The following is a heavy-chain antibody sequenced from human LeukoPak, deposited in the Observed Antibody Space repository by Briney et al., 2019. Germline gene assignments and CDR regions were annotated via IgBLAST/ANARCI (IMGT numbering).Heavy chain of an antibody. CDR3: VRQNSDYYYYYLDV. CDR2: VYYSGTT. CDR1: GGSISSYY. V-gene: IGHV4-39*01. Sequence: SETLSLTCTVSGGSISSYYWAWIRQPPGRGLEWIGSVYYSGTTYYNTSLESRVTISEDTSRNRFSLMLSSVTAADTAVYYCVRQNSDYYYYYLDVWGEGTTVIVSS. J-gene: IGHJ6*03. D-gene: IGHD1-7*01.